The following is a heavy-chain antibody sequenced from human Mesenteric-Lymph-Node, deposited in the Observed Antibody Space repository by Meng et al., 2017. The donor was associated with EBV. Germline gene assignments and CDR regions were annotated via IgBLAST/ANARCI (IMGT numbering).Heavy chain of an antibody. CDR1: GFTFSDYF. D-gene: IGHD1-26*01. CDR2: ISSSGSTI. Sequence: QVQLVESGGCLVKPGGSLRRSCAASGFTFSDYFMSWLRQAPGKGLEWVSYISSSGSTIYYTDSVKGRFTISRDNAKNSLYLQMDSLRAEDTAVYYCARGSGSYESLDYWGQGTLVTVSS. V-gene: IGHV3-11*01. J-gene: IGHJ4*02. CDR3: ARGSGSYESLDY.